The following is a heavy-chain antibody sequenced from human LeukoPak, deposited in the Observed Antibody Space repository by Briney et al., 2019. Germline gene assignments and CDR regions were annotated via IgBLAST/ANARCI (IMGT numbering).Heavy chain of an antibody. CDR2: IYHSGST. CDR1: GYSISSGYY. V-gene: IGHV4-38-2*02. D-gene: IGHD3-10*01. Sequence: SETLSLTCTVSGYSISSGYYWGWIRQPPGKGLEWIGSIYHSGSTYYNPSLKSRVTISVDTSKNQFSLKLSSVTAADTAVYYCARGPSELGAFDIWGQGTMVTVSS. J-gene: IGHJ3*02. CDR3: ARGPSELGAFDI.